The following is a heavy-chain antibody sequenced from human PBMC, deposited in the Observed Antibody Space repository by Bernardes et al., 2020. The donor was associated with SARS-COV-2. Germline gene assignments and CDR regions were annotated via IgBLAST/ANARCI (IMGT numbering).Heavy chain of an antibody. CDR2: ITDSGDT. V-gene: IGHV4-34*01. CDR3: ARSQRNYYVSGSKRYYYGLDL. Sequence: SETLSLTCAVNGASANDYLWSWIRQTPGKGLEWIGAITDSGDTNYNPSLKSRVTISADTSKSQFSLWVSSVTAADRGVYYCARSQRNYYVSGSKRYYYGLDLWGQGTTVTVSS. J-gene: IGHJ6*02. D-gene: IGHD3-10*01. CDR1: GASANDYL.